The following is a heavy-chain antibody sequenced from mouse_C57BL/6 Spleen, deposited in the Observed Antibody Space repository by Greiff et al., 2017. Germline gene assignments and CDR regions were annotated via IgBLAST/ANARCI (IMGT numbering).Heavy chain of an antibody. D-gene: IGHD2-1*01. CDR2: ISYSGST. CDR3: ARGGYGNYGAMDY. V-gene: IGHV3-8*01. Sequence: EVKLMESGPGLAKPSQTLSLTCSVTGYSITSDYWNWIRKFPGNKLEYMGYISYSGSTYYNPSLKSRISITRDTSKNQYYLQLNSVTTEDTATYXCARGGYGNYGAMDYWGQGTSVTVSS. J-gene: IGHJ4*01. CDR1: GYSITSDY.